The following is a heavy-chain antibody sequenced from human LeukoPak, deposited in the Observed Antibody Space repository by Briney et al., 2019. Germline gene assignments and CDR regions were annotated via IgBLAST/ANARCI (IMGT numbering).Heavy chain of an antibody. CDR1: GGSFSGYY. Sequence: PETLSLTCAVYGGSFSGYYWSWIRQPPGKGLEWIGEINHSGSTNYNPSLKSRVTISVDTSKNQFSLKLSSVTAADTAVYYCARGRKYYYDSSGYYAIYYFDYWGQGTLVTVSS. D-gene: IGHD3-22*01. CDR3: ARGRKYYYDSSGYYAIYYFDY. V-gene: IGHV4-34*01. CDR2: INHSGST. J-gene: IGHJ4*02.